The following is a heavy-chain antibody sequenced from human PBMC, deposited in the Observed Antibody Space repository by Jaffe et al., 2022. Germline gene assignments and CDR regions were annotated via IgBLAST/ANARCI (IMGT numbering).Heavy chain of an antibody. CDR3: TGEAPYYYYYMDV. CDR2: IKSKTDGGTT. Sequence: EVQLVESGGGLVKPGGSLRLSCAASGFTFSNAWMSWVRQAPGKGLEWVGRIKSKTDGGTTDYAAPVKGRFTISRDDSKNTLYLQMNSLKTEDTAVYYCTGEAPYYYYYMDVWGKGTTVTVSS. V-gene: IGHV3-15*01. J-gene: IGHJ6*03. CDR1: GFTFSNAW. D-gene: IGHD3-10*01.